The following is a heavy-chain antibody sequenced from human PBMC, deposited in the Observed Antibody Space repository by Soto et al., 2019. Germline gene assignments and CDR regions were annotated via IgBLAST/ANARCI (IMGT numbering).Heavy chain of an antibody. Sequence: PGGSLRLSCAASGLTFVNYEINFVRQSPCKWLEWVSYIGRGGTTTYYADSLKGRFTISRDNAKNSLYLQMNSLRAEDTAVYYCATRSGGGGAFDFWGQGTMVTVSS. J-gene: IGHJ3*01. D-gene: IGHD3-10*01. CDR3: ATRSGGGGAFDF. V-gene: IGHV3-48*03. CDR2: IGRGGTTT. CDR1: GLTFVNYE.